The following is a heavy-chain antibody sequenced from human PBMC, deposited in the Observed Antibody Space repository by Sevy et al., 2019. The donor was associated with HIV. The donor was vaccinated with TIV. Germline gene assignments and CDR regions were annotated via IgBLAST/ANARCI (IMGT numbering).Heavy chain of an antibody. CDR2: ISRTPATT. CDR3: AREAYYYDSRAANGFDP. V-gene: IGHV3-48*02. D-gene: IGHD3-22*01. Sequence: GGSLRLSCKTSGFTFSTYAMHWVRQAPGKGLEWVASISRTPATTYYADSVRDRFTISRDNAKNSLYLEMNSLRDEDTAVYYCAREAYYYDSRAANGFDPWGQGTLVTVSS. J-gene: IGHJ5*02. CDR1: GFTFSTYA.